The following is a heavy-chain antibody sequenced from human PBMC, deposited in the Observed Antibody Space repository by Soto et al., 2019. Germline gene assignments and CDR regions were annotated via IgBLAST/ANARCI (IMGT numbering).Heavy chain of an antibody. CDR3: ARVLINTANWFDP. CDR1: GGSISSGDYY. CDR2: IYYSGST. V-gene: IGHV4-30-4*01. J-gene: IGHJ5*02. D-gene: IGHD2-15*01. Sequence: SETLSLTCTVSGGSISSGDYYWSWIRQPPGKGLEWIGYIYYSGSTYYNPSLKSRVTISVDTSKNQFSLKLSSVTAADTAVYYCARVLINTANWFDPWRQGTLVIVPS.